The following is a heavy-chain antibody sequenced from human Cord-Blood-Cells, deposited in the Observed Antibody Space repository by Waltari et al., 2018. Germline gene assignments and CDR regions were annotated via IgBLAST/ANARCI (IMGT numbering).Heavy chain of an antibody. CDR1: GFTFSSYA. D-gene: IGHD6-6*01. CDR2: ISGSGGNT. V-gene: IGHV3-23*01. CDR3: AKDTTIYSSSSGADY. Sequence: EVQLLESGGGLVQPGGSLRLSCAASGFTFSSYAMSWVRQAPGKGLEWVSAISGSGGNTYYADSGKGRFTISRDQSKNTLYLQMNSLRAEDTAVYYCAKDTTIYSSSSGADYWGQGTLVTVSS. J-gene: IGHJ4*02.